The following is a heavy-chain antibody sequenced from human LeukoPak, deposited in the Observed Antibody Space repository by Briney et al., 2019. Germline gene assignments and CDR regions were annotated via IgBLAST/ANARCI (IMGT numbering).Heavy chain of an antibody. V-gene: IGHV3-21*01. D-gene: IGHD2-15*01. CDR1: GFTFSSYS. CDR2: ISSSSGYI. Sequence: GGSLRLSCAASGFTFSSYSMNWVRQAPGKGLEWVSSISSSSGYIYYADSVKGRFTISRDNAKNSLYLQMNSLRAEDTAVYYCARDHNLVARGFFDYWGQGTLVTVSS. J-gene: IGHJ4*02. CDR3: ARDHNLVARGFFDY.